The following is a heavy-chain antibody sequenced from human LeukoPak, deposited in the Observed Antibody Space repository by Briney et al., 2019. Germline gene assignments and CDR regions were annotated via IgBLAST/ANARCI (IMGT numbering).Heavy chain of an antibody. V-gene: IGHV4-39*07. Sequence: PSETLSLTCTVSGGSISSGGYYWSWIRQPPGKGLEWIGEINHSGSTNYNPSLKSRVTISVDTSKNQFSLKLSSVTAADTAVYYCARGSAYGSGSYNTSGYYFDYWGQGTLVTVSS. CDR3: ARGSAYGSGSYNTSGYYFDY. D-gene: IGHD3-10*01. CDR1: GGSISSGGYY. CDR2: INHSGST. J-gene: IGHJ4*02.